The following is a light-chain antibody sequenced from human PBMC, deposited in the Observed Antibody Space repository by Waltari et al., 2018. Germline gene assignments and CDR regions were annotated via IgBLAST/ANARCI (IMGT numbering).Light chain of an antibody. CDR1: GSNIGAGYD. Sequence: QSVLTQPPSVSGAPGQRVTISCTGSGSNIGAGYDVHWYQQLPGKAPKLPIYGNSSRPLGVPDRYFGSQSGASASRAIAGLHAEDEADYYCQSYDTSLSVVFGGGTKLTVL. CDR2: GNS. V-gene: IGLV1-40*01. J-gene: IGLJ2*01. CDR3: QSYDTSLSVV.